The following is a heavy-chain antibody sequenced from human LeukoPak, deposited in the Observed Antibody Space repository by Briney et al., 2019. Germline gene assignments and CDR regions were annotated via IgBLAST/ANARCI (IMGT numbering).Heavy chain of an antibody. J-gene: IGHJ4*02. CDR2: VGWDSGGI. V-gene: IGHV3-9*01. D-gene: IGHD3-9*01. Sequence: GGSLRLSCAGSGFTFDGYAMLWLRQAPGKGLEGVVGVGWDSGGIGYADYVKGRFTISRDNGKDSLDLQMNSLRAEDTALYSCAKDSGYDILTYQGYFDYWGQGTLVTASP. CDR1: GFTFDGYA. CDR3: AKDSGYDILTYQGYFDY.